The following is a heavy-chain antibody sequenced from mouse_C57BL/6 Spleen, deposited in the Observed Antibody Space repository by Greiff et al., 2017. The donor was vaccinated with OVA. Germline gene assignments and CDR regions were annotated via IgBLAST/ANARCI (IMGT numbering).Heavy chain of an antibody. D-gene: IGHD4-1*01. J-gene: IGHJ2*01. CDR2: IDPSDSET. CDR1: GYTFTSYW. CDR3: ARTKTGTWGFDY. Sequence: VQLQQPGAELVRPGSSVKLSCKASGYTFTSYWMHWVKQRPIQGLEWIGNIDPSDSETHYNQKFKDKATLTVDKSSSTAYMQLSSLTSEDSAVYYCARTKTGTWGFDYWGQGTTLTVSS. V-gene: IGHV1-52*01.